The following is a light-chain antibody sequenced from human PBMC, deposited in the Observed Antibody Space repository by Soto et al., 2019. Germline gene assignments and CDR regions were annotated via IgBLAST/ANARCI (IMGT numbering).Light chain of an antibody. CDR2: SSY. CDR1: QYCNTW. V-gene: IGKV1-5*03. CDR3: QQYKGFPFT. Sequence: DIQMTQAPSTLSASGRDRVIITCRASQYCNTWLAWYQQMPGRDPKLLIYSSYSLESRVPSRISSSGSGSEFTLTISSLQSDDFAPFYCQQYKGFPFTFGQGAKL. J-gene: IGKJ2*01.